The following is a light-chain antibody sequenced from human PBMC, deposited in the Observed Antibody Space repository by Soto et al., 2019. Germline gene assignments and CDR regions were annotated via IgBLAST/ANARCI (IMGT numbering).Light chain of an antibody. J-gene: IGKJ5*01. CDR3: QQYGSSGT. V-gene: IGKV3-15*01. Sequence: EVMMTQSPASLSASPGERVTHSCRASQNIRSSLAWYQQRPGQAPRLLIYDASTRATGIPPRFSGGGSGTEFTLTISRLEPDDFAVYYCQQYGSSGTFGQGTRPEIK. CDR2: DAS. CDR1: QNIRSS.